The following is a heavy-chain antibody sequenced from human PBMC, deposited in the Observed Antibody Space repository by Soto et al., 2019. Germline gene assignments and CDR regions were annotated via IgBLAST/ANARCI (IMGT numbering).Heavy chain of an antibody. CDR2: ISYDGSNK. J-gene: IGHJ4*02. D-gene: IGHD6-19*01. Sequence: PGGSLRLSCAASGVTFSSYGMHWVRLAPGKGLEWVAVISYDGSNKYYADSVKGRFTISRDNSKNTLYLQMNSLRAEDTAVYYCAKDGSGWFGFDYWGQGTLVTVS. V-gene: IGHV3-30*18. CDR1: GVTFSSYG. CDR3: AKDGSGWFGFDY.